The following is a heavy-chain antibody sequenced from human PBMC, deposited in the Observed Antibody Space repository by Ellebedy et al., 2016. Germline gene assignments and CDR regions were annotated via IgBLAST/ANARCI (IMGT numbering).Heavy chain of an antibody. CDR1: GGSISSYY. D-gene: IGHD3-3*01. V-gene: IGHV4-59*13. CDR2: IYYSGST. CDR3: ARTRKPVLRFLDSGYMDV. Sequence: SETLSLTXTVSGGSISSYYWSWIRQPPGKGLEWIGYIYYSGSTNYNPSLKSRVTISVDTSKNQFSLKLSSVTAADTAVYYCARTRKPVLRFLDSGYMDVWGKGTTVTVSS. J-gene: IGHJ6*03.